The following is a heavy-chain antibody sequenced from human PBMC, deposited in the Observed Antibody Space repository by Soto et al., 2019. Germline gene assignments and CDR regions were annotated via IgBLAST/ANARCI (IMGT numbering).Heavy chain of an antibody. CDR3: ARDANGMDV. CDR1: GGSFSGYY. J-gene: IGHJ6*04. CDR2: INHSGST. Sequence: SETLSLTCAVYGGSFSGYYWNWIRQPPGKGLEWIGEINHSGSTNYNPSLKSRVTISVETSKDQFSLKLSSVTAADTAVYYCARDANGMDVWGKGTTVTVSS. D-gene: IGHD2-8*01. V-gene: IGHV4-34*01.